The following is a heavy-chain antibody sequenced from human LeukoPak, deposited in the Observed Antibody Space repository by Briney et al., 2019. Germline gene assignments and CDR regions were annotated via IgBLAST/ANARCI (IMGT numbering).Heavy chain of an antibody. CDR3: ARDLVNGDYNWFDP. J-gene: IGHJ5*02. V-gene: IGHV4-4*07. CDR2: IYTSGST. D-gene: IGHD2-21*01. Sequence: SEALSLTCTVSGGSISSYYWSWIRQPAGKGLEWIGRIYTSGSTNYNPSLKSRVTMSVDTSKNQFSLKLSSVTAADTAVYYCARDLVNGDYNWFDPWGQGTLVTVSS. CDR1: GGSISSYY.